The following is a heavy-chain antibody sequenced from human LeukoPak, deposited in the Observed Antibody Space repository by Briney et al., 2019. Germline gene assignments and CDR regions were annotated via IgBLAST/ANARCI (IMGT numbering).Heavy chain of an antibody. V-gene: IGHV4-59*08. CDR1: GGSISDNY. J-gene: IGHJ4*02. D-gene: IGHD2-15*01. CDR3: ARHLFATPFDY. Sequence: SETLSLTCTVSGGSISDNYWSWIRQPPGKGLEWIGYAYYSGHTNYNSSLKSRVTMSLDTSKSQFSLRLSSVTAADTAVYFCARHLFATPFDYWGPGTLVTVSS. CDR2: AYYSGHT.